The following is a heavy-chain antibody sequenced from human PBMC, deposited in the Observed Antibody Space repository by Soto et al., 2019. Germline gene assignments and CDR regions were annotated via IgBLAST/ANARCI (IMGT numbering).Heavy chain of an antibody. D-gene: IGHD1-26*01. V-gene: IGHV3-23*01. CDR2: ISGSGGST. Sequence: GGSLTLSCAASGFTFSSYAMSWVRQPPGKGLEWVSAISGSGGSTYYTDSVKGRFTISTDKSKNTLYLQMNSLRAEDTAVYYCAKGVVAATPSPYYFDYCGQGPLVTVSS. CDR3: AKGVVAATPSPYYFDY. CDR1: GFTFSSYA. J-gene: IGHJ4*02.